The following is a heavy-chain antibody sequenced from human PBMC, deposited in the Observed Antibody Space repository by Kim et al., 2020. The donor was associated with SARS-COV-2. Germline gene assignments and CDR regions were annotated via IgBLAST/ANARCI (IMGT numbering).Heavy chain of an antibody. CDR2: ISSSGSTI. CDR3: ARESPIVLMVYAIGGMDV. D-gene: IGHD2-8*01. Sequence: GGSLRLSCAASGFTFSSYEMNWVRQAPGKGLEWVSYISSSGSTIYYADSVKGRFTISRDNAKNSLYLQMNSLRAEDTAVYYCARESPIVLMVYAIGGMDVWGQGTTVTVSS. V-gene: IGHV3-48*03. CDR1: GFTFSSYE. J-gene: IGHJ6*02.